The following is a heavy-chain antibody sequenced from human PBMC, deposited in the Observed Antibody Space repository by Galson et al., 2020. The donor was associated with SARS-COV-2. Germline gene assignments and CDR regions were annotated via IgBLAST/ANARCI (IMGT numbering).Heavy chain of an antibody. Sequence: SLKISCAASGFTFDDYAMHWVRQAPGKGLEWVSGISWNSGSIGYADSVKGRFTISRDNAKNSLYLQMNSLRAEDTALYYCAKDSRIAVTLGGGADFDYWGQGTLVTVSS. V-gene: IGHV3-9*01. CDR3: AKDSRIAVTLGGGADFDY. J-gene: IGHJ4*02. D-gene: IGHD6-19*01. CDR1: GFTFDDYA. CDR2: ISWNSGSI.